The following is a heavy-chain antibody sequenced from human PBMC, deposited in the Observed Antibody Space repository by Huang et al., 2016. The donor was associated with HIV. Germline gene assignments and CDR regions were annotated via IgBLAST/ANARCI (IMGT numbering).Heavy chain of an antibody. V-gene: IGHV1-69*01. CDR3: ARWSGYTYGFNWFDP. Sequence: QVQLVQSGTEVKKPGSSVKVSCKASGGTVSSYGITWVRQAPGQGLEWRGGIIPLFGTANDGRKFQGRVTISADESTSTAYMEVTDLRSEDTAVYYCARWSGYTYGFNWFDPWGQGTLVTVSS. CDR1: GGTVSSYG. D-gene: IGHD5-18*01. CDR2: IIPLFGTA. J-gene: IGHJ5*02.